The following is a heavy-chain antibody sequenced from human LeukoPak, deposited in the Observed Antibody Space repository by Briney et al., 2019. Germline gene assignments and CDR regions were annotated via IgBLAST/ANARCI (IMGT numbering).Heavy chain of an antibody. CDR3: TTGDIVVVPAAKSGY. CDR2: IKSKTDGGTT. V-gene: IGHV3-15*01. D-gene: IGHD2-2*01. CDR1: GFTFSNAW. Sequence: GGSLRLSCAASGFTFSNAWMSWVRQAPGKGLEWVGRIKSKTDGGTTDYAAPVKGRFTIPRDDSKNTLYLQMNSLKTEDTAVYYCTTGDIVVVPAAKSGYWGQGTLVTVSS. J-gene: IGHJ4*02.